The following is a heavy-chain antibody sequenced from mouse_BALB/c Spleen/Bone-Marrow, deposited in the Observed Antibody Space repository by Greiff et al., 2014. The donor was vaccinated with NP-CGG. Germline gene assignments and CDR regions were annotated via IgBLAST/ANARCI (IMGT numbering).Heavy chain of an antibody. J-gene: IGHJ1*01. Sequence: EVQLQQSGAELAKPGASVKLSCTASGFNIKDTYMHWVKQRPEQGLEWIGRIDPANGDTKYDPKFQGKATITADTSSNTAYLQLSSLTSEDTAVYYCTKPSFYYGSSYWYFDVWGAGTTVIVSS. CDR1: GFNIKDTY. D-gene: IGHD1-1*01. V-gene: IGHV14-3*02. CDR2: IDPANGDT. CDR3: TKPSFYYGSSYWYFDV.